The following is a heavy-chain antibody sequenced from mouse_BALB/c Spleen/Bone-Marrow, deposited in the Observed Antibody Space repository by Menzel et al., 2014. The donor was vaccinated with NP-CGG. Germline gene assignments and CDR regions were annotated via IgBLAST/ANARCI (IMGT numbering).Heavy chain of an antibody. CDR3: XXXXXXXXX. CDR1: GFNIKDYY. V-gene: IGHV14-4*02. Sequence: VQLQQSGAELXRSGASVKLSCTASGFNIKDYYMHWVKQRPEQGLEWIGWVDPENGDTEYAPKFQGKATMTAGTSSNTAYLQLXXLTSEDTAVYYXXXXXXXXXXWGQGTTLTXSS. J-gene: IGHJ2*01. CDR2: VDPENGDT.